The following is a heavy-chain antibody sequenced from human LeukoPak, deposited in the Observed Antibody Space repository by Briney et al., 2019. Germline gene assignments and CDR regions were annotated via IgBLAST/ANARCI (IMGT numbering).Heavy chain of an antibody. Sequence: RPGGSLRLSCVASGFIVSNNYMSWVRQAPGKGLEWVSALYNAGSTYYADSVKGRFTISRDNSKNTLYLQMYSLRAEDTAVYYCATSIAAAFTYYFDYWGQGTLVTVSS. J-gene: IGHJ4*02. CDR2: LYNAGST. V-gene: IGHV3-53*01. CDR1: GFIVSNNY. D-gene: IGHD6-13*01. CDR3: ATSIAAAFTYYFDY.